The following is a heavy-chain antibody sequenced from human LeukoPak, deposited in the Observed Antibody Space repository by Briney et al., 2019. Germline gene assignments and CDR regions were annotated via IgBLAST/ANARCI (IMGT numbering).Heavy chain of an antibody. D-gene: IGHD2-2*01. CDR3: ARDSTHCSSTSCYFDY. CDR1: GFSFSSYE. CDR2: ISSSGSTI. J-gene: IGHJ4*02. V-gene: IGHV3-48*03. Sequence: GGSLRLSCAASGFSFSSYEMNWVREAPGKGLEWVSYISSSGSTIYYADSVKGRFTISRDNAKNSLYLQMNSLRAEDTAVYYCARDSTHCSSTSCYFDYWGQGTLVTVSS.